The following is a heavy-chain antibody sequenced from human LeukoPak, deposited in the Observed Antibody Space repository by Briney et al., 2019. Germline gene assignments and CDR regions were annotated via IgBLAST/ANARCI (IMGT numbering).Heavy chain of an antibody. V-gene: IGHV3-48*01. D-gene: IGHD3-10*01. CDR3: ARGPAVRAYYYGSGSYPQRYYFDY. CDR2: ISSSSSTI. Sequence: GGSLRLSCAASGFTFSSYSMNWVRQAPGKGLEWVSYISSSSSTIYYADSVKGRFTISRDNAENSLYLQMNSLRAEDTAVYYCARGPAVRAYYYGSGSYPQRYYFDYWGQGTLVTVSS. J-gene: IGHJ4*02. CDR1: GFTFSSYS.